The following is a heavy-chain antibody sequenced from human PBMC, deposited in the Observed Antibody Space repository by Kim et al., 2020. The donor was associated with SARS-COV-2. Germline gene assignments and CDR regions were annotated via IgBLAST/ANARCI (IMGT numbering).Heavy chain of an antibody. D-gene: IGHD3-22*01. Sequence: SETLSLTCSVSGGSVSGYYWNWIRQSPGKGLEWIGYVYSTGGTKYNPSLKSRVTMSVDTSNNQVLLKVKSVTAADTAVYYCATWQTSGNYYSSWGQGILVTVSS. J-gene: IGHJ5*02. CDR3: ATWQTSGNYYSS. V-gene: IGHV4-59*02. CDR2: VYSTGGT. CDR1: GGSVSGYY.